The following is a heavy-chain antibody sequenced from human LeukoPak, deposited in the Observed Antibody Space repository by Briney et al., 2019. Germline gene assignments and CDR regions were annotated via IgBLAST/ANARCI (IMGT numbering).Heavy chain of an antibody. D-gene: IGHD1-1*01. Sequence: GGSLRLSCAASGFTFSSYAVHWVRQAPGKGLEYVSAISSNGGSTYYANSVKGRFTISRDNSKNTLYLQMGSLRAEDMAVYYCARGRNDWGQGNLVTVSS. V-gene: IGHV3-64*01. CDR3: ARGRND. CDR2: ISSNGGST. CDR1: GFTFSSYA. J-gene: IGHJ4*02.